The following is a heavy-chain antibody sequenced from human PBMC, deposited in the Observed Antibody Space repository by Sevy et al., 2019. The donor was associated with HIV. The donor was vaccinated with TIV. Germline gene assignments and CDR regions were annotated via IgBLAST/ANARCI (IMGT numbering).Heavy chain of an antibody. D-gene: IGHD3-9*01. CDR2: ISAYNGNT. J-gene: IGHJ4*02. CDR1: GYTFTSYG. Sequence: ASVKVSCKASGYTFTSYGISWVRQAPGQGLEWMGWISAYNGNTNYAQKLQGRVTMTTDTSTGTAYMELRSLRYDDTAVYYCARVRWILNGYSPGLIEYWGQGTLVTVSS. CDR3: ARVRWILNGYSPGLIEY. V-gene: IGHV1-18*04.